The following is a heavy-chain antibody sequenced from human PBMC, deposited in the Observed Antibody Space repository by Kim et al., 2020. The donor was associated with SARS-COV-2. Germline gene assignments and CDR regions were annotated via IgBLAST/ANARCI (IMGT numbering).Heavy chain of an antibody. V-gene: IGHV4-31*03. D-gene: IGHD2-15*01. CDR1: GGSISSGGYY. J-gene: IGHJ5*02. CDR2: IYYSGST. Sequence: SETLSLTCTVSGGSISSGGYYWSWIRQHPGKGLEWIGYIYYSGSTYYNPSLKSRVTISVDTSKNQFSLKLSSVTAADTAVYYCARYVVVVAATRHWWFDPWGQGTLVTVSS. CDR3: ARYVVVVAATRHWWFDP.